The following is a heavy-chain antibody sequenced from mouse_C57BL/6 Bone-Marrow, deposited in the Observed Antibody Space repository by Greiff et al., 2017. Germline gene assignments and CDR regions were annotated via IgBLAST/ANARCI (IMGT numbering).Heavy chain of an antibody. CDR2: ISDGGSYT. CDR3: ARGRYSNFYFDY. V-gene: IGHV5-4*03. D-gene: IGHD2-5*01. CDR1: GFTFSSYA. J-gene: IGHJ2*01. Sequence: EVKLVESGGGLVKPGGSLKLSCAASGFTFSSYAMSWVRQTPEKRLEWVATISDGGSYTYYPDNVKGRFTISRDNAKNNLYLQMSHLKSEDTAMYYCARGRYSNFYFDYWGQGTTLTVSS.